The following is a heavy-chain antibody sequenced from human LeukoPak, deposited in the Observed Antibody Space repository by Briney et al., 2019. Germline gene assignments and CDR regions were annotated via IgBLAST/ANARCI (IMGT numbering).Heavy chain of an antibody. CDR2: ITRSSDTI. Sequence: GGSLRLSCAASGFTFSTYSMNWVRQAPGKGLDWVSYITRSSDTIYYADSVKGRFTISRDKAKNSLYLQMNSLRDEDTAVYYCARDSATYPDKYYFDYWGQGTLVTVSS. J-gene: IGHJ4*02. CDR1: GFTFSTYS. V-gene: IGHV3-48*02. CDR3: ARDSATYPDKYYFDY. D-gene: IGHD1-26*01.